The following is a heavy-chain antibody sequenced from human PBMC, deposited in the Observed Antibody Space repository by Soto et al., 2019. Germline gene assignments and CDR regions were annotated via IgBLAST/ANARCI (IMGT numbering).Heavy chain of an antibody. J-gene: IGHJ3*02. CDR1: GFICGSYD. Sequence: GESLNIYRAASGFICGSYDMSLVRPAPGRGLEWVSTILVYGSTFYVDSVQGRFTISRDSSQNAGYLEMNSLKAGDTALYYWAKATGTGGGSFDICGQGTMVTVSS. V-gene: IGHV3-23*01. CDR2: ILVYGST. CDR3: AKATGTGGGSFDI. D-gene: IGHD2-8*02.